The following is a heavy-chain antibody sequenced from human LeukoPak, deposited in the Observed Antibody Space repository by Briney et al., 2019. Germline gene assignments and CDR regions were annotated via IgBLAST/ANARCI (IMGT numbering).Heavy chain of an antibody. CDR2: INSDGSST. J-gene: IGHJ5*02. CDR3: ARTGIAARPTVWFDP. D-gene: IGHD6-6*01. V-gene: IGHV3-74*01. CDR1: GFTFSSYW. Sequence: GGSLRLSCAASGFTFSSYWMHWVRQAPGKGLVWVSHINSDGSSTNYADSVKGRSTISRDNAKNTLYLQMNSLRAEDTAVYYCARTGIAARPTVWFDPWGQGTLVTVSS.